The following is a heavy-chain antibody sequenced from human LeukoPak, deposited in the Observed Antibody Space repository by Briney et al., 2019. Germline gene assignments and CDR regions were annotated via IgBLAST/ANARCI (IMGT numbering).Heavy chain of an antibody. CDR2: ISAYNGNT. J-gene: IGHJ6*03. CDR1: GYTFTSYG. D-gene: IGHD2-2*02. Sequence: ASVKVSCKASGYTFTSYGISWVRQAPGQGLEWMGWISAYNGNTNYAQKFQGRVTMTRDTSISTAYMELSRLRSDDTAVYYCARKVGYCSSTSCYRYMDVWGKGTTVTISS. V-gene: IGHV1-18*01. CDR3: ARKVGYCSSTSCYRYMDV.